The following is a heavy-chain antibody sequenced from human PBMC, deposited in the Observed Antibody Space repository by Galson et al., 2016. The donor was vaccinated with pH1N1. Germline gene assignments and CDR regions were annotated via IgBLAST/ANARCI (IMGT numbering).Heavy chain of an antibody. CDR2: VNPGGSTI. Sequence: QSGAEVKKPGESLKISCKASGYRFTNYWIAWVRQVPGKGLEWVGVVNPGGSTIRYSPPFQGQVTISSDKSINTAYLQWVSLEASDTATYYCARQYDFGDYRGNAFDIWGLGTMVIVSS. J-gene: IGHJ3*02. CDR1: GYRFTNYW. CDR3: ARQYDFGDYRGNAFDI. D-gene: IGHD4-17*01. V-gene: IGHV5-51*03.